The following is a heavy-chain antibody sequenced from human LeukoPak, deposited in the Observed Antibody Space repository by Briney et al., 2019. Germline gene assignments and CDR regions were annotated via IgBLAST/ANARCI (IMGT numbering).Heavy chain of an antibody. J-gene: IGHJ4*02. CDR1: GFTFSSYA. D-gene: IGHD2-2*01. Sequence: ERSLRLSCAASGFTFSSYAMHWVRQAPGKGLEWVAVISYDGSNKYYADSVKGRFTISRDNSKNTLYLQTNSLRAEDTAVYYCAKDRYCSSISCYVAGYWGQGTLVTVSS. CDR3: AKDRYCSSISCYVAGY. V-gene: IGHV3-30-3*01. CDR2: ISYDGSNK.